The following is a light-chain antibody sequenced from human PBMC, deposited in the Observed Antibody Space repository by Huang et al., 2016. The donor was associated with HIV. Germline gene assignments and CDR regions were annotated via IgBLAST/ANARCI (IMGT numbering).Light chain of an antibody. CDR2: ETS. V-gene: IGKV1-5*03. CDR1: QSMSIW. J-gene: IGKJ2*01. Sequence: DIQMTQSPSTLSASEGDRVTITCRASQSMSIWLAWYQQKPGKAPSLLIYETSRLQSGVPSRCSGSGSATEFTLTISSLEPDDFATYYCQQYNSYPYTFGQGTKLDI. CDR3: QQYNSYPYT.